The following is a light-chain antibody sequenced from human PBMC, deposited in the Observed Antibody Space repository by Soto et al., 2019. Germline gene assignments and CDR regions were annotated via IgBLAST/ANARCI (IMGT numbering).Light chain of an antibody. CDR1: QSVSNY. CDR2: KAS. J-gene: IGKJ1*01. Sequence: DIQMTQSPSTLSASVGDRVTITCRASQSVSNYLAWYQQKAGRAPNLLIDKASSLESGLSSRFSGSGFGTEFTLTSSSLQPDDFATYYCQQYQTSWTFGQGTKVEIK. CDR3: QQYQTSWT. V-gene: IGKV1-5*03.